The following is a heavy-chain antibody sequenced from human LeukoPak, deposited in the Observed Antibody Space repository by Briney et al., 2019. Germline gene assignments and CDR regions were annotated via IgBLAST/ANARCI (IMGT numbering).Heavy chain of an antibody. CDR3: ARDGMGEMATFDY. CDR2: IYYSGST. V-gene: IGHV4-61*08. J-gene: IGHJ4*02. Sequence: SETLSLACTVSGDSISSGDYYWSWIRQPPGKGLEWIGYIYYSGSTNYNPSLKSRVTISVDTSKNQFSLKLSSVTAADTAVYYCARDGMGEMATFDYWGQGTLVTVSS. CDR1: GDSISSGDYY. D-gene: IGHD5-24*01.